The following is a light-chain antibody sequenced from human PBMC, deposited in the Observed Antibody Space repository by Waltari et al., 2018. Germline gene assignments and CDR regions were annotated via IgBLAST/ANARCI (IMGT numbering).Light chain of an antibody. V-gene: IGKV3-20*01. CDR3: QQYGSSPQT. Sequence: EIVLTHSPGTLSLSPGERATLSCRSSQSVSSIYLSLYQQKPGQAPRLLIYGASSRATGIPDRFSGSGSGTDFTLTISRLEPEDFAVYYCQQYGSSPQTFGQGTKVEIK. CDR1: QSVSSIY. CDR2: GAS. J-gene: IGKJ1*01.